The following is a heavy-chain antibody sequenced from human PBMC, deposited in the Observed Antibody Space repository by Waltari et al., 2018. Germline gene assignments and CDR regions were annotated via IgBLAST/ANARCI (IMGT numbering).Heavy chain of an antibody. CDR3: ARTNADSFGVVNEGRDWFDP. CDR1: GGTFSSYA. V-gene: IGHV1-69*13. Sequence: QVQLVQSGAEVKKPGSSVKVSCKASGGTFSSYAISWVRQAPGQGLEWMGGIIPIFGTANYAKKFQGRVTITADESTSTAYMELSSLRSEDTAVYYCARTNADSFGVVNEGRDWFDPWGQGTLVTVSS. D-gene: IGHD3-3*01. CDR2: IIPIFGTA. J-gene: IGHJ5*02.